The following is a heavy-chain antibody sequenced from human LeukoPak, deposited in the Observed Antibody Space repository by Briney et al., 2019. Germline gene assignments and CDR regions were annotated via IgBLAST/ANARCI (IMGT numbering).Heavy chain of an antibody. Sequence: GGSLRLSCAASGFTFSSHSMNWVRQAPGKGLEWVSSISSSSSYIYYADSVKGRFTISRDNAKNSLYLQMNSLRAEDTAVYYCASGYSYGYYYYYGMDVWGQGTTVIVSS. CDR2: ISSSSSYI. D-gene: IGHD5-18*01. CDR1: GFTFSSHS. V-gene: IGHV3-21*01. CDR3: ASGYSYGYYYYYGMDV. J-gene: IGHJ6*02.